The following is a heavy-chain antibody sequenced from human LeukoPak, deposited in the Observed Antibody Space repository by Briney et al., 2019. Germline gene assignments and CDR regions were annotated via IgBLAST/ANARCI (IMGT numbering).Heavy chain of an antibody. V-gene: IGHV3-23*01. CDR3: AKNIGGFDY. J-gene: IGHJ4*02. Sequence: SGGSLRLSCAASGFTFSTYGMNWVRQAPGKGLEWVSGITGGGDTTFYADSVKGRFTISRDNPKNTLYLQMNSLRAEDTAVYYCAKNIGGFDYWGQGTLVTVSS. CDR1: GFTFSTYG. D-gene: IGHD4-23*01. CDR2: ITGGGDTT.